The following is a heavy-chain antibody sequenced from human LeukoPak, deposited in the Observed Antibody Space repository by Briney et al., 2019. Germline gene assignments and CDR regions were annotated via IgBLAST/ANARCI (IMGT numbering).Heavy chain of an antibody. V-gene: IGHV1-69*05. J-gene: IGHJ3*02. Sequence: SVKVSCKASGGTFSSYAISWVRQAPGQGLEWMGRIIPIFGTANYAQKFQGRVTITTDESTSTAYMELSSLRSEDTAVYYCARGGSSGWYTDIWGQGTMVSVSS. D-gene: IGHD6-19*01. CDR2: IIPIFGTA. CDR1: GGTFSSYA. CDR3: ARGGSSGWYTDI.